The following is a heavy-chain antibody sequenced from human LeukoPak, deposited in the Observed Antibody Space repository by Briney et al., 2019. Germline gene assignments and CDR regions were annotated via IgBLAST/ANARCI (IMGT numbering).Heavy chain of an antibody. J-gene: IGHJ4*02. CDR2: ISGSGGST. CDR3: AKGRSRRGIAVAGTPFDY. V-gene: IGHV3-23*01. CDR1: GFTFSSYA. D-gene: IGHD6-19*01. Sequence: GGSLRLSCAASGFTFSSYAMSWVRQAPGKGLEWVSAISGSGGSTYYADSVKGRFTISRDNSKNTLYLQMNSLRAEDTAVYYCAKGRSRRGIAVAGTPFDYWGQGTPVTVSS.